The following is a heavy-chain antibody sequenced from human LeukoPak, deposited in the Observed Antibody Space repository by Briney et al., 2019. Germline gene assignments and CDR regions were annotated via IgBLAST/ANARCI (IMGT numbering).Heavy chain of an antibody. CDR1: GIPFSSYG. V-gene: IGHV3-30*02. CDR3: AKVAKYYYGSETYYFFEH. Sequence: GGSLRLSCAASGIPFSSYGMHWVRQAPGKGLEWVAFIRLDGRKQYYADSVKGRFTISRDNSKNTLYLQMNSLRVEDTAVYYCAKVAKYYYGSETYYFFEHWGQGTPVTASS. D-gene: IGHD3-10*01. CDR2: IRLDGRKQ. J-gene: IGHJ4*02.